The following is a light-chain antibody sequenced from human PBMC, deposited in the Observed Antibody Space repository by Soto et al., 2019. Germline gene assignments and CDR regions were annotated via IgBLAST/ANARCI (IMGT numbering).Light chain of an antibody. V-gene: IGLV3-21*04. CDR1: NIGSKS. CDR3: QVWDSSSDHVV. Sequence: SYELTQPPSVSVAPGKTARITCGGNNIGSKSLHWYQQKPGQAPVLVIYYDSVRPSGIPERFSGSNSGNTATLTISRVEAGDEADYYCQVWDSSSDHVVFGGGTKLTVL. J-gene: IGLJ2*01. CDR2: YDS.